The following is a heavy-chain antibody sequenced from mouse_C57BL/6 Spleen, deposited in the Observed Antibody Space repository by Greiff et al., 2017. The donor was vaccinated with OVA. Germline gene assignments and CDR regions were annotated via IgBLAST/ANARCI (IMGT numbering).Heavy chain of an antibody. D-gene: IGHD2-2*01. CDR3: ARTGYDGIMDY. J-gene: IGHJ4*01. Sequence: EVQLVESGPGLVKPSQSLSLTCSVTGYSITSGYYWNWIRQFPGNKLEWMGYISYDGSNNYNPSLKNRISITRDTSKNQFFLKLNSVTTEDTATYYCARTGYDGIMDYWGQGTSVTVSS. CDR1: GYSITSGYY. V-gene: IGHV3-6*01. CDR2: ISYDGSN.